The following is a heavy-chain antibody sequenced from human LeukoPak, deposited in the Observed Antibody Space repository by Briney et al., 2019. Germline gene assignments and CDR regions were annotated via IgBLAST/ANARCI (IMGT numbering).Heavy chain of an antibody. Sequence: SETLSLTCTVSGDSINNGDYYWSWIRQPPGKGLEWIGYIYYSGSAYYTPSLRSRASISIDTSKNQFSLNLKSVTAADTAVYHCAREGVVTAHMDYWGQGALVTVSS. CDR3: AREGVVTAHMDY. V-gene: IGHV4-30-4*01. CDR1: GDSINNGDYY. CDR2: IYYSGSA. D-gene: IGHD2-21*02. J-gene: IGHJ4*02.